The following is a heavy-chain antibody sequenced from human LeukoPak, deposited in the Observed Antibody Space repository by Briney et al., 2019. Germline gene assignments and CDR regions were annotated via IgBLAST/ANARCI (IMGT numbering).Heavy chain of an antibody. CDR3: ARNTYYYDSSGYEALYYFDY. V-gene: IGHV3-66*02. CDR1: GFPVSSNY. Sequence: PGGSLRLSCAAPGFPVSSNYMSWVRHAPGKRLEWVSVIYTGGSTYYADSVKGRFTISRDNSKNTLYLQRSSLRAEDTAVYYCARNTYYYDSSGYEALYYFDYWGQGTLVTVSS. CDR2: IYTGGST. J-gene: IGHJ4*02. D-gene: IGHD3-22*01.